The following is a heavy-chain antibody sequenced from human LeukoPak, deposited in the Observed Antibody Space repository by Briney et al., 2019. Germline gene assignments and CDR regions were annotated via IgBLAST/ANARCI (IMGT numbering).Heavy chain of an antibody. J-gene: IGHJ6*04. Sequence: GGSLRLSCAASGFTFSDNSMHWVRRAPGKGLEWVSFISSGSSYINYADSVKGRFTISRDNAKNSLYLQMNSLRAEDTAVYYCARTQPPDVWGKGTTVTVSS. CDR1: GFTFSDNS. CDR3: ARTQPPDV. CDR2: ISSGSSYI. V-gene: IGHV3-21*06.